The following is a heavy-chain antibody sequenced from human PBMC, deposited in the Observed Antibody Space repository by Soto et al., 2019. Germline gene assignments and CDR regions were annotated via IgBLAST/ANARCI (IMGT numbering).Heavy chain of an antibody. Sequence: ASVKVSCKASGYTFTSYGSSWVRQAPGQGLEWMGWISAYNGNTKYAQKLQGRVTMTTDTSTSTAYMELRSLRSDDTAVYYCARDIAAAKIHNSFDPLGQVTLVTVSS. CDR2: ISAYNGNT. CDR3: ARDIAAAKIHNSFDP. CDR1: GYTFTSYG. J-gene: IGHJ5*02. D-gene: IGHD6-13*01. V-gene: IGHV1-18*04.